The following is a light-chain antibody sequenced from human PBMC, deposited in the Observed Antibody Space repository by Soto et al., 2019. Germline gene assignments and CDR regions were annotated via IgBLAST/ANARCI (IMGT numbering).Light chain of an antibody. Sequence: QSVLTQPPSASGTLGQRVTISCSGGNSNIGSNTVNWYQHLPGTAPKLLNYRSDQRPSGIPGRFSGSKYGTSASLDISGLQSEDEADYYCTAWDGSLDGRVFGGGTKLTVL. J-gene: IGLJ3*02. CDR2: RSD. CDR3: TAWDGSLDGRV. CDR1: NSNIGSNT. V-gene: IGLV1-44*01.